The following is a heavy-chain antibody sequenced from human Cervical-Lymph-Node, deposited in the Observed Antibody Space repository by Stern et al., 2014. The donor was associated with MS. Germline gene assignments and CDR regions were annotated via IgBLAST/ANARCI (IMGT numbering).Heavy chain of an antibody. CDR3: ARSPPYYEFWNDYYYFDY. D-gene: IGHD3-3*01. CDR2: IDWDDDK. Sequence: ITLKESGPALEKPTQTLTLTCTFSGFSLSTSGMRVSWIRQPPGKALEWLARIDWDDDKFYSTSLKTRLTISKDTSKNQVVLTMTNMDPVDTATYYCARSPPYYEFWNDYYYFDYWGQGTLVAVSS. CDR1: GFSLSTSGMR. V-gene: IGHV2-70*04. J-gene: IGHJ4*02.